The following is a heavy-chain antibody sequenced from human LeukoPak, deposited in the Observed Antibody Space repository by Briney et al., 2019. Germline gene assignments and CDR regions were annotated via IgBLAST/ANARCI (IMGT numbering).Heavy chain of an antibody. CDR1: GGSISSGDYY. V-gene: IGHV4-30-4*01. CDR2: IYYSGST. D-gene: IGHD6-19*01. CDR3: ARDDYSSGWNNWFDP. J-gene: IGHJ5*02. Sequence: SRTLSLTCTVSGGSISSGDYYWSWIRQPPGKGLEWIGYIYYSGSTYYNPSLKSRVTISVDTSKNQFSLKLSSVTAADTAVYYCARDDYSSGWNNWFDPWGQGTLVTVSS.